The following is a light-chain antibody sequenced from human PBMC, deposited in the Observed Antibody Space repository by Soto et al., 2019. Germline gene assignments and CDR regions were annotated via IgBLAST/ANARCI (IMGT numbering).Light chain of an antibody. CDR2: KAS. V-gene: IGKV1-5*03. J-gene: IGKJ1*01. Sequence: DVQMTESPSTLSASVGDRVTITFRASQSISSWLAWYQQKPGKAPKLLIYKASTLESGVPSHFSGSGSGTEFTLTISSLQPEDFATYYCQQYNSYPWTFGQGTKVDIK. CDR1: QSISSW. CDR3: QQYNSYPWT.